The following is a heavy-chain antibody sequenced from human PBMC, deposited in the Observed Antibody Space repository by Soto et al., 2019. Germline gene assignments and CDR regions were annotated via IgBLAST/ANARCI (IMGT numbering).Heavy chain of an antibody. CDR2: INTYNGNS. CDR3: ARDAPTIAAQDDY. Sequence: ASLKVSCKASGYTLTNYAISWVRQAPGQGPEWMGWINTYNGNSNYAQKFQGRVTMTTDTSTNTAYMELRSLRSDDTAVYYCARDAPTIAAQDDYWGQGTLVTVSS. CDR1: GYTLTNYA. D-gene: IGHD6-13*01. J-gene: IGHJ4*02. V-gene: IGHV1-18*01.